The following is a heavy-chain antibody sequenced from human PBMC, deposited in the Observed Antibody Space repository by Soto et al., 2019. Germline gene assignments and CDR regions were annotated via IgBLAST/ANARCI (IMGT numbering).Heavy chain of an antibody. V-gene: IGHV1-18*01. CDR1: GYTFTSYG. J-gene: IGHJ2*01. Sequence: QVQLVQSGAEVKKPGASVKVSCKASGYTFTSYGISWVRQAPGQGLEWMGWISAYNGNTNYAQKLQGKVTMTTDTSTSKAYMELSSRRSDDTAVYYCAQVVLRGEWYFDLWGRGTLLTACS. CDR2: ISAYNGNT. D-gene: IGHD3-3*01. CDR3: AQVVLRGEWYFDL.